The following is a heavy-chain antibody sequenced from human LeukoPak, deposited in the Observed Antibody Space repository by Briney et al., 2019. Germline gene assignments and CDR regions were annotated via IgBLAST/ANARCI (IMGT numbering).Heavy chain of an antibody. J-gene: IGHJ4*02. D-gene: IGHD3-10*02. V-gene: IGHV4-31*03. Sequence: SQTLSLTCTVSGGSISSGGNFWTWLRQHPGKGLEWLGYIYNSGRTYYNPSLKSRVTISLDTSKNQFSLKLSSVTAADTAVYYCAREGGYVERTLDSWGQGTLVTVSP. CDR1: GGSISSGGNF. CDR3: AREGGYVERTLDS. CDR2: IYNSGRT.